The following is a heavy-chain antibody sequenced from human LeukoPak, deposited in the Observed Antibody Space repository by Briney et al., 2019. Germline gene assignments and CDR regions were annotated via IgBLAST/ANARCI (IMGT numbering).Heavy chain of an antibody. J-gene: IGHJ6*04. D-gene: IGHD6-13*01. Sequence: ASVKVSCKASGDTFSNYDVTGVRQAPGHGLEWMGRIIPVFGTAKYAQNFQGRVTMTTDESSSTAYMELYSLRSEDTAVYYCALSAEKQLVYFDVWGKGTTVTVSS. CDR2: IIPVFGTA. CDR3: ALSAEKQLVYFDV. CDR1: GDTFSNYD. V-gene: IGHV1-69*05.